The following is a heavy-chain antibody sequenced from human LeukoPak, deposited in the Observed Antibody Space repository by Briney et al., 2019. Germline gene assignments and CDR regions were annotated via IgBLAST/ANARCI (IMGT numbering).Heavy chain of an antibody. CDR1: GGSISSSSYY. J-gene: IGHJ5*02. D-gene: IGHD3-22*01. CDR3: ARPRGYDSSGYYNA. V-gene: IGHV4-39*07. CDR2: IYYGGST. Sequence: SETLSLTCTVSGGSISSSSYYWGWIRQPPGKGLEWIGSIYYGGSTYYNPSLKSRVTISVDTSKNQFSLKLSSVTAADTAVYYCARPRGYDSSGYYNAWDQGTLVTVSS.